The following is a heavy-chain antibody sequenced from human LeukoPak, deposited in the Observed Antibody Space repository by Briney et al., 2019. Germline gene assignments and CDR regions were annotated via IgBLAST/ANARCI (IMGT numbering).Heavy chain of an antibody. V-gene: IGHV1-2*06. Sequence: GASVKVSCKASGYTFTSYYIHWVRQAPGQGLEWMGRINPNSGGTNYAQKFQGRVTMTRDTSISTAYMELSRLRSDDTAVYYCARACGCYYDSSGHTIEQYYFDYWGQGTLVTVSS. CDR1: GYTFTSYY. J-gene: IGHJ4*02. CDR2: INPNSGGT. CDR3: ARACGCYYDSSGHTIEQYYFDY. D-gene: IGHD3-22*01.